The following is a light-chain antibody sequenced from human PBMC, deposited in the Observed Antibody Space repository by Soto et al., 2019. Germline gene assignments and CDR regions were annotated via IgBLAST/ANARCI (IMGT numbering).Light chain of an antibody. CDR1: QGISNY. V-gene: IGKV1-27*01. Sequence: QMNQSQSSLSASVGDRVTITFRASQGISNYLAWFQQKAGKVPKLLIYAASSLQSGVPSRFSGSGSGTEFTLTITSLQPEDFATYYCQQLNVFPITFGQGTRLEIK. CDR3: QQLNVFPIT. CDR2: AAS. J-gene: IGKJ5*01.